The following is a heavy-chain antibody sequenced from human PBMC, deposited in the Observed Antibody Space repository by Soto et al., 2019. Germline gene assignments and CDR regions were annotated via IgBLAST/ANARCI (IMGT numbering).Heavy chain of an antibody. D-gene: IGHD2-21*02. Sequence: TGGSLRLSCAASGFLFTSYSLHWVRQLPGKGLEWVAAISSDASNIAYADSAKGRFTVSRDNSRNTLSLHMDGLRVEDTAVYFCARDLYATVTGILDSWGQGTLVTVSS. CDR2: ISSDASNI. J-gene: IGHJ4*02. V-gene: IGHV3-30*04. CDR1: GFLFTSYS. CDR3: ARDLYATVTGILDS.